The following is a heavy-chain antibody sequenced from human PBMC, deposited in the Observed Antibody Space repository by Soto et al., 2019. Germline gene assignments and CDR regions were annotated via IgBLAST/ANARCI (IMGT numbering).Heavy chain of an antibody. Sequence: SETLSLTCIVSGDSVTSGSYYWTWLRQPPGKGLEWIGYISYTGRTKYNPSLQSRVTISVDTSKNDFSLNLGSVTAADTAVYFWAREWGLLPYYVMNVWGHGTAVTVSS. CDR1: GDSVTSGSYY. CDR2: ISYTGRT. D-gene: IGHD7-27*01. J-gene: IGHJ6*02. V-gene: IGHV4-61*03. CDR3: AREWGLLPYYVMNV.